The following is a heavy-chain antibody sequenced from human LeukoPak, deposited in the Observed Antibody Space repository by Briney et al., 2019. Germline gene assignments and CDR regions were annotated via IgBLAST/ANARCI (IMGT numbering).Heavy chain of an antibody. CDR3: ARVRLVDERAWAY. Sequence: ASVKVSCKASGCTFSDFYIHWVRQAPGQGLEYVGWITPKSGDTYSPQRFQGRVTMTRDASISTAYMELSSLRSDDTAVYFCARVRLVDERAWAYWGQGTLVTVSS. D-gene: IGHD1-1*01. CDR2: ITPKSGDT. J-gene: IGHJ4*02. CDR1: GCTFSDFY. V-gene: IGHV1-2*02.